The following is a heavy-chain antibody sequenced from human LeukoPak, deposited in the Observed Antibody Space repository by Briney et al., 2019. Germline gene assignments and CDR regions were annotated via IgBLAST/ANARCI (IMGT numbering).Heavy chain of an antibody. CDR2: IYYSGST. Sequence: SSETLSLTCTVSGGSVSSSSYYWDWIRQPPMKGLEWIGSIYYSGSTEYNLSLKSRVTISVDTSRNQFSLKLSSVTAADTAVYYCARHQSYGSGTYYAPFDNWGQGILVTVSS. D-gene: IGHD3-10*01. V-gene: IGHV4-39*01. CDR3: ARHQSYGSGTYYAPFDN. CDR1: GGSVSSSSYY. J-gene: IGHJ4*02.